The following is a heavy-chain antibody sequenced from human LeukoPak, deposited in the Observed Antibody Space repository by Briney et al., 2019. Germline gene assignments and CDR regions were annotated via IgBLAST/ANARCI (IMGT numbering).Heavy chain of an antibody. J-gene: IGHJ4*02. CDR1: GFTFSNYA. CDR3: AKGSGIAAVVLDHFDY. CDR2: IRYDGGNK. V-gene: IGHV3-30*02. D-gene: IGHD6-25*01. Sequence: PGGSLRLSCAASGFTFSNYAMHWVRQAPGKGLEWVAFIRYDGGNKFYVDSVKGRFTISGDNSRNTLYLQMNSLRAEDTAVHYCAKGSGIAAVVLDHFDYWGQGTLVTVSS.